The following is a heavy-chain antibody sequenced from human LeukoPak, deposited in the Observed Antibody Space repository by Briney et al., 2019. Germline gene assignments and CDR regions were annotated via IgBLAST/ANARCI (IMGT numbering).Heavy chain of an antibody. CDR3: ARHGGGWSFEY. CDR2: IYDSGST. V-gene: IGHV4-59*08. Sequence: SETLSLTCTDSGGSISSYYWSWIRQPPGKGLEWIAYIYDSGSTNYNPSLKCRVTTSVDTSNNQFCLRLSSVTAADTAVYFCARHGGGWSFEYWGQGTLVTVSS. D-gene: IGHD6-19*01. J-gene: IGHJ4*02. CDR1: GGSISSYY.